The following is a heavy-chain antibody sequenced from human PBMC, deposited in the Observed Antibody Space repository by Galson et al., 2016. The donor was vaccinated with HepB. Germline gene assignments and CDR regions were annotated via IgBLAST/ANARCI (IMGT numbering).Heavy chain of an antibody. CDR3: ARDSSGYN. Sequence: SLRLSCAASGFTFSSYSMSWVRQAPGKGLEWVSYISSSSSTIYYADSVRGRFTISRDNAKNSLYLQMSSLRDEDTAVYYCARDSSGYNWGQGTLVTVSS. V-gene: IGHV3-48*02. CDR2: ISSSSSTI. J-gene: IGHJ4*02. CDR1: GFTFSSYS. D-gene: IGHD3-22*01.